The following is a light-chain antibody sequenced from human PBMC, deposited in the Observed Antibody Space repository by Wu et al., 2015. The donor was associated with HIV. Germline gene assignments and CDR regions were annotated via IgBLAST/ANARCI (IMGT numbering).Light chain of an antibody. J-gene: IGKJ4*01. V-gene: IGKV3-15*01. CDR3: QQYNNWPPLT. CDR2: GAS. Sequence: EVVMTQSPATLSVSPGERATLSCRAGQSVSTNLAWYQQKPGQAPRLLIYGASTRATGIPARFSGSGSGTELSLTISSMQSEDFAVYYCQQYNNWPPLTFGGGTKVEMK. CDR1: QSVSTN.